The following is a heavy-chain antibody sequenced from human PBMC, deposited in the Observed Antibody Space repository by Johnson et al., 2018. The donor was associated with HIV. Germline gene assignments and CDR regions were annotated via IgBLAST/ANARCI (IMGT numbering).Heavy chain of an antibody. CDR1: GCTLRSYG. CDR3: AKVHIAARWSDAFDI. D-gene: IGHD6-6*01. J-gene: IGHJ3*02. CDR2: ICCDGNNK. V-gene: IGHV3-33*06. Sequence: QVQLVESGGGVVQPGRSLRLSCAASGCTLRSYGMHRVRQAPGKGLEWVAVICCDGNNKNYADSVKGRFTISRDNSKNTLYLQMNSLRAEDTAMYNCAKVHIAARWSDAFDIWGQGTMVTVSS.